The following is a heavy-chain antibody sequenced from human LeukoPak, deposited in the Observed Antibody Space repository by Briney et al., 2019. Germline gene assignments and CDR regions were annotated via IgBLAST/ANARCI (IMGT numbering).Heavy chain of an antibody. CDR1: GYTFTGYY. Sequence: ASVKVSCKAPGYTFTGYYMHWVRQAPGQGLEWMGWINPNSGGTNYAQKFQGRVTMTRDTSISTAYMELSRLRSDDTAVYYCARQYDYYYYMDVWGKGTTVTVSS. CDR3: ARQYDYYYYMDV. V-gene: IGHV1-2*02. J-gene: IGHJ6*03. D-gene: IGHD2-8*01. CDR2: INPNSGGT.